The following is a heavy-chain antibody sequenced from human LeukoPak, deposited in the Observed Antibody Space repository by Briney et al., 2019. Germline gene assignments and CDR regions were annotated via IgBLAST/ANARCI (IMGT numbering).Heavy chain of an antibody. CDR3: ARAGELMARNWFDP. J-gene: IGHJ5*02. V-gene: IGHV4-39*01. Sequence: SETLSLTCTVSGGSISSSSYYWGWIRQPPGKGLEWIGSIYYSGSTYYNPSLKSRVTISVDTSKTQFSLKLSSVTAADTAVYYCARAGELMARNWFDPWGQGTLVTVSS. CDR1: GGSISSSSYY. CDR2: IYYSGST. D-gene: IGHD2-8*01.